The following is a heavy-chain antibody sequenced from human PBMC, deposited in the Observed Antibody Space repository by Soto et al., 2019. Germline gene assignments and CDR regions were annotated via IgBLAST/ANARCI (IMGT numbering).Heavy chain of an antibody. CDR2: INPSGGST. CDR1: GYTFTSYY. Sequence: ASVKVSCKASGYTFTSYYMHWVRQAPGQGLEWMGIINPSGGSTSYAQKFQGRVTMTRDTSTSTVYMELSSLRSEDTAVYYCARAIAFTRHRYYYYGLDVWGQGTTVTVSS. V-gene: IGHV1-46*01. D-gene: IGHD2-15*01. J-gene: IGHJ6*02. CDR3: ARAIAFTRHRYYYYGLDV.